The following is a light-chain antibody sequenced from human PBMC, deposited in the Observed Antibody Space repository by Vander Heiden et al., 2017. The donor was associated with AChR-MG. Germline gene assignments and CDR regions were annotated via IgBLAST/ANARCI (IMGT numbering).Light chain of an antibody. Sequence: ETVLTQSPGTLSLSPGERATLSSRASQRISSSYFAWYQQKPGQAPRLLIYGASSRATGIPDRFSGSGSGTDFALTISSLEPEDSAVYFCQQYNSSPWTFGQGTKVEIK. J-gene: IGKJ1*01. CDR1: QRISSSY. CDR3: QQYNSSPWT. CDR2: GAS. V-gene: IGKV3-20*01.